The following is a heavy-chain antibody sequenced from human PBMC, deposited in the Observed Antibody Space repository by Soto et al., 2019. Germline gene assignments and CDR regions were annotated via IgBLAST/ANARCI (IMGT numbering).Heavy chain of an antibody. Sequence: GGSLRLSCAASGFTFSSYAMSWVRQAPGKGLEWVSAISGSGGSTYYADSVKGRFTISRDNSKNTLYLQMNSLRAEDTAVYYCAKGGFSTTDFYYYYFMDVWSKGTTVPVS. J-gene: IGHJ6*03. D-gene: IGHD5-12*01. CDR2: ISGSGGST. CDR3: AKGGFSTTDFYYYYFMDV. CDR1: GFTFSSYA. V-gene: IGHV3-23*01.